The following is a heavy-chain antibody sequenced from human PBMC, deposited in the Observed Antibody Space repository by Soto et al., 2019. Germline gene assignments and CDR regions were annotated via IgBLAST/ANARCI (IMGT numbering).Heavy chain of an antibody. V-gene: IGHV3-30*18. J-gene: IGHJ4*02. Sequence: PGGSLRLSCAASGFTFSSYGMHWVRQAPGKGLEWVAVISYDGSNKYYADSVKGRFTISRDNSKNTLYLQMNSLRAEDTAVYYCAKPTRRFLEWFNFDYWGQGTLVTVSS. CDR2: ISYDGSNK. D-gene: IGHD3-3*01. CDR1: GFTFSSYG. CDR3: AKPTRRFLEWFNFDY.